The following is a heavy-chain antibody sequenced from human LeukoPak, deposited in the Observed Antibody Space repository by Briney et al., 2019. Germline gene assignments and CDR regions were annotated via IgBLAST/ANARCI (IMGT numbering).Heavy chain of an antibody. CDR3: AKDAAHDYIYDY. V-gene: IGHV3-11*01. D-gene: IGHD4-11*01. Sequence: PGGSLRLSCAASGFTFSDYYMSWIRQAPGKGLEWVSYISSSGSTIYYVDSVKGRFTISRDNAKNSLYLQMNSLRAEDTAVYYCAKDAAHDYIYDYWGQGTLSPSPQ. CDR2: ISSSGSTI. CDR1: GFTFSDYY. J-gene: IGHJ4*02.